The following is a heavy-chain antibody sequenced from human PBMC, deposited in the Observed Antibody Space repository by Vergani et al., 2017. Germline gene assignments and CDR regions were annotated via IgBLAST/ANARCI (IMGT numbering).Heavy chain of an antibody. Sequence: QEQLVQSGAEVRKPGASVKVSCKASGYNFTSFDINWVRLATGQGLEWMGWMNPKSGNTAYAAKFQGRITMTRDSSTDTAYMEMKSLRSEDTAIYFCARGVLDSKYRHNWFGPWVQGTVVTVSS. CDR1: GYNFTSFD. CDR2: MNPKSGNT. V-gene: IGHV1-8*01. CDR3: ARGVLDSKYRHNWFGP. J-gene: IGHJ5*02. D-gene: IGHD3/OR15-3a*01.